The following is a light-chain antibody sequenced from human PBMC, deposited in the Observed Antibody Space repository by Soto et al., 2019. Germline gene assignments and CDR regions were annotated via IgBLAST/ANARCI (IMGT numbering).Light chain of an antibody. J-gene: IGLJ2*01. Sequence: QSALTQPASVYASPGQSITIYCTGTSSDVAGYNYVSWYQHHPGKAPKLMIYEVINRPSGVSNRFSGSKSGNTASLTISGLQAEDEADYYCSSYTSSNTLVFGGGTKVTVL. V-gene: IGLV2-14*01. CDR3: SSYTSSNTLV. CDR1: SSDVAGYNY. CDR2: EVI.